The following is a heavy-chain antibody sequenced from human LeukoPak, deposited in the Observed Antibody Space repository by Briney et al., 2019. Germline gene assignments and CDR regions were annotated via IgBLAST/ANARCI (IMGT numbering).Heavy chain of an antibody. CDR2: YYIDATT. CDR3: ARESIPSGWYLS. V-gene: IGHV3-53*01. D-gene: IGHD6-19*01. Sequence: SGGSLRLSCAASGFSVSNNYMSWVRQAPGKGLEWVSTYYIDATTHYPDSVRGRFTISSDSSKNTLYLQVNSLRVEDTAIYYCARESIPSGWYLSWGQGTLVTVSS. CDR1: GFSVSNNY. J-gene: IGHJ5*02.